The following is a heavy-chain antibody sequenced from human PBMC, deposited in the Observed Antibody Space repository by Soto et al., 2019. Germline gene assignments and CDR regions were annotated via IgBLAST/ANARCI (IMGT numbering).Heavy chain of an antibody. CDR3: ARDGKLNDFWSGHPYYFDY. V-gene: IGHV3-30*01. J-gene: IGHJ4*02. CDR1: GFTFSSYA. Sequence: QVQLVESGGGVVQPERSLRLPCAASGFTFSSYAMNWVRQAPGKGLEWVALISYDGSNKYYADSVKGRFTISRDNSKNTLYLQMNSLRAEDTAVYYCARDGKLNDFWSGHPYYFDYWGQGTLVTVSS. CDR2: ISYDGSNK. D-gene: IGHD3-3*01.